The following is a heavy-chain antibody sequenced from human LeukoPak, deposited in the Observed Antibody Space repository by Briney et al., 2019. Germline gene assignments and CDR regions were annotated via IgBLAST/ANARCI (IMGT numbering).Heavy chain of an antibody. V-gene: IGHV3-21*06. CDR1: GFTFSSYS. J-gene: IGHJ4*02. Sequence: GGSLRLSCAASGFTFSSYSMNWVRQAPGKGLEWVSSISSSSSYIYYADSVEGRFTFSRDNAKNSLYLQMNSLRAEDTAMYYCARGPISVVAALGIFDYWGQGTLVTVSS. CDR2: ISSSSSYI. CDR3: ARGPISVVAALGIFDY. D-gene: IGHD2-15*01.